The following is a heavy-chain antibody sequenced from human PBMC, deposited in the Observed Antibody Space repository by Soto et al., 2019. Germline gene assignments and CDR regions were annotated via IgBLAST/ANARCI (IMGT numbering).Heavy chain of an antibody. J-gene: IGHJ4*02. CDR3: ARYRREAVAGYTLDN. Sequence: ETLSLTCNVSGTSVTSYSYYWNWIRQTPGKGLEWIGYVFTSENTKYNPSLKSRVTISEDTSKGQFSLKVNSMTAADTAVYYCARYRREAVAGYTLDNWGQGILVTVSS. CDR1: GTSVTSYSYY. D-gene: IGHD6-13*01. CDR2: VFTSENT. V-gene: IGHV4-61*01.